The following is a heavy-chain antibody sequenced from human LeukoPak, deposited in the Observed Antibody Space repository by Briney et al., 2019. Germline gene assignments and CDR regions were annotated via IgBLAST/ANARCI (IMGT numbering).Heavy chain of an antibody. CDR1: GYTFTSYD. D-gene: IGHD6-6*01. CDR3: ARGLSYSSSSGD. CDR2: MNPNSGNT. Sequence: ASVKVSCKASGYTFTSYDINWVRQATGQGLEWMGWMNPNSGNTGYAQKFQGRVTMTRNTSISTAYMGLSSLRSEDTAVYYCARGLSYSSSSGDWGQGTLVTVSS. J-gene: IGHJ4*02. V-gene: IGHV1-8*01.